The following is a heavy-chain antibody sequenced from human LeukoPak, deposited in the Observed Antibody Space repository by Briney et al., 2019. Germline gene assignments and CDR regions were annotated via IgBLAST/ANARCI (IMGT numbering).Heavy chain of an antibody. Sequence: ASVKVSCKASGYTFNVYYIHWVRQAPGQGREWMGWINPKNGGTKLAQRFQGRVILTRDTSINTAYMELSSLTSDDTAIYFCARALMIAAAGTSWFDPWGQGTLVTVSS. CDR2: INPKNGGT. CDR1: GYTFNVYY. D-gene: IGHD6-13*01. V-gene: IGHV1-2*02. J-gene: IGHJ5*02. CDR3: ARALMIAAAGTSWFDP.